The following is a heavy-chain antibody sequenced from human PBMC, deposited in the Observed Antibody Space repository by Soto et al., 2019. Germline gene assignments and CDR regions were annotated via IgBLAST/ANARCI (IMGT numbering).Heavy chain of an antibody. CDR3: ARSQRGRTAFTFDY. V-gene: IGHV4-61*01. CDR2: IYYSGTT. Sequence: QVQLQESGPGLVKPSETLSLTCAVSVDSVSNDTYYLSWIRQPPGKGLAWIGYIYYSGTTNYNSYLKSRLSLSVDMSKNQFSLKLASVTAADTAVYFCARSQRGRTAFTFDYWGQGALVTVSS. D-gene: IGHD3-16*01. CDR1: VDSVSNDTYY. J-gene: IGHJ4*02.